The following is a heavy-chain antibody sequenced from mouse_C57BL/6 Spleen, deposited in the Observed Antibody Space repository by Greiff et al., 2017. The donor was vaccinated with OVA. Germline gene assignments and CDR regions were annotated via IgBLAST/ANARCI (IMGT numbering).Heavy chain of an antibody. J-gene: IGHJ3*01. Sequence: QVQLQQPGAELVKPGASVKMSCKASGYTFTSYWITWVKQRPGQGLEWIGDIYPGSGSTNYNEKFKSKATLTVDTSSSTAYMQLSSLTSEDSAVYYCARDYYGSRGVPWFAYWGQGTLVTVSA. CDR1: GYTFTSYW. V-gene: IGHV1-55*01. CDR2: IYPGSGST. CDR3: ARDYYGSRGVPWFAY. D-gene: IGHD1-1*01.